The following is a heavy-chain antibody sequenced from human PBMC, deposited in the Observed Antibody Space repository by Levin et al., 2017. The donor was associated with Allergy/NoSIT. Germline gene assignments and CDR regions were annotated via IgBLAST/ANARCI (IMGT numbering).Heavy chain of an antibody. J-gene: IGHJ6*03. CDR3: ARRDCSGGNCYFFSYYYMDV. Sequence: SQTLSLTCTVSGGSISSSSYYWGWIRQPPGKGLEWIGSINYGGRTYYNPSLKSRVTIFVDTSKNQFSLKVTSVTAADTAVYYCARRDCSGGNCYFFSYYYMDVWGKGTTVTVSS. V-gene: IGHV4-39*01. CDR2: INYGGRT. CDR1: GGSISSSSYY. D-gene: IGHD2-15*01.